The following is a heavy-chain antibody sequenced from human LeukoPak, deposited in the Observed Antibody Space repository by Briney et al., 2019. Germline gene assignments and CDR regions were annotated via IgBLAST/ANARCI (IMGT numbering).Heavy chain of an antibody. J-gene: IGHJ6*03. CDR3: ARGARGSSSFNWATYYYYMDV. CDR1: GFTFSSYW. V-gene: IGHV3-7*01. Sequence: PGGSLRLSCAASGFTFSSYWMSWVRQAPGKGLEWVANIKQDGSEKYYVDSVKGRFTISRDNSKNTLYLQMNSLRAEDTAVYYCARGARGSSSFNWATYYYYMDVWGKGTTVTISS. D-gene: IGHD6-13*01. CDR2: IKQDGSEK.